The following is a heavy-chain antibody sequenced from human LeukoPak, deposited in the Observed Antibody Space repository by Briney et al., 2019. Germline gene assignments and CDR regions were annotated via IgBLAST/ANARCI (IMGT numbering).Heavy chain of an antibody. D-gene: IGHD3-22*01. CDR3: AKDKDYYDSSGSLYFDY. J-gene: IGHJ4*02. V-gene: IGHV3-30*18. Sequence: PGGSLRLSCAASGFTFSSYGMHWVRQAPGKGLEWVAVISYDGSNKYYADSVKGRFTISRDNSKNTLYLQMNSPRAEDTAVYYCAKDKDYYDSSGSLYFDYWGQGTLVTVSS. CDR1: GFTFSSYG. CDR2: ISYDGSNK.